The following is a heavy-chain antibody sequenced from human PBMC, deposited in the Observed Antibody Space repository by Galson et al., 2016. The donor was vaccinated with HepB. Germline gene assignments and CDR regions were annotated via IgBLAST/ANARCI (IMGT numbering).Heavy chain of an antibody. CDR3: ARIQGVVVRNYYYYYMDV. CDR1: GFSLSSSGMR. V-gene: IGHV2-70*04. D-gene: IGHD3-22*01. Sequence: PALVKPTQTLTLTCTFSGFSLSSSGMRVSWIRQPPGKALEWLARIDWDDDKFYSTSLKTRLTISKDTSKNQVVLTMTNMDPVDTATHYCARIQGVVVRNYYYYYMDVWGKGATVTVSS. J-gene: IGHJ6*03. CDR2: IDWDDDK.